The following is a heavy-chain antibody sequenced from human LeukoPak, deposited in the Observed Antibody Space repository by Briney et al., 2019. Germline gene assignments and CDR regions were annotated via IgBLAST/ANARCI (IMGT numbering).Heavy chain of an antibody. CDR2: IYYSGST. Sequence: SETLSLTCTVSGGSTSSSSYYWGWIRQPPGKGLEWIGSIYYSGSTYYNPSLKSRVTISVDTSKNQFSLKLSSVTAADTAVYYCARLSRLYDSSGTLGWFDPWGQGTLVTVSS. V-gene: IGHV4-39*01. J-gene: IGHJ5*02. CDR1: GGSTSSSSYY. CDR3: ARLSRLYDSSGTLGWFDP. D-gene: IGHD3-22*01.